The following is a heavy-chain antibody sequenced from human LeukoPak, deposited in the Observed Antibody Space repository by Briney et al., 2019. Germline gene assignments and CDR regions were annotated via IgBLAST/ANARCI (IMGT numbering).Heavy chain of an antibody. CDR1: GGSFSGYY. Sequence: SETLSLTCAVYGGSFSGYYWSWIRQSPEKGLEWIGEINHSGSTNYNPSLKSRVTISVDTSKNQFSLKLSSVTAADTAVYYCTRYCSGIGCFNYYYYGLDVWGRGTTVTVS. CDR3: TRYCSGIGCFNYYYYGLDV. D-gene: IGHD2-15*01. J-gene: IGHJ6*02. V-gene: IGHV4-34*01. CDR2: INHSGST.